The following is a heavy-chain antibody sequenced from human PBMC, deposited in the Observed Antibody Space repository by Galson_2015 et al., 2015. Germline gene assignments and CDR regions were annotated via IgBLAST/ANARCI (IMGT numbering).Heavy chain of an antibody. D-gene: IGHD2/OR15-2a*01. CDR3: ATPDYLTYPGGGRFDY. J-gene: IGHJ4*02. Sequence: ETLSLTCTVSGGSISSSSYYWGWIRQPPGKGLEWIGSIYYSGSTYYNPSLESRVTISVDTSKNQFSLKLSSVTAADTAVYYCATPDYLTYPGGGRFDYWGQGTLVTVSS. V-gene: IGHV4-39*01. CDR2: IYYSGST. CDR1: GGSISSSSYY.